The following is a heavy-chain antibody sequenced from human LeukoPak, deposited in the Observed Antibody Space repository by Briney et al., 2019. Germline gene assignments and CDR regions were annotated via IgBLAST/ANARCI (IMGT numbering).Heavy chain of an antibody. D-gene: IGHD2-2*01. CDR1: GYTFTGYY. CDR3: ARDPRDIVVVPAAIYYYYYMDV. CDR2: ISAYNGNT. J-gene: IGHJ6*03. V-gene: IGHV1-18*04. Sequence: ASVKVSCKASGYTFTGYYMHWVRQAPGQGLEWMGWISAYNGNTNYAQKLQGRVTMTTDTSTSTAYMELRSLRSDDTAVYYCARDPRDIVVVPAAIYYYYYMDVWGKGTTVTVSS.